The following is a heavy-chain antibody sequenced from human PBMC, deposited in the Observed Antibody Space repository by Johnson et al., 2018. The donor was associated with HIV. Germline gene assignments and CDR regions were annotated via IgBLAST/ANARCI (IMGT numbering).Heavy chain of an antibody. CDR2: ISWSGRTI. D-gene: IGHD6-19*01. J-gene: IGHJ3*02. CDR3: AREMGWEDAFDI. Sequence: VQLMESGGGLVKPGWSLRLSCAASGFTFSDYYMTWIRQAPGKGLEWISYISWSGRTIYYADSVKGRFTISRDNAKNSLYLQMNSLRAEDTAVYYCAREMGWEDAFDIWGQGTMVTVSS. CDR1: GFTFSDYY. V-gene: IGHV3-11*04.